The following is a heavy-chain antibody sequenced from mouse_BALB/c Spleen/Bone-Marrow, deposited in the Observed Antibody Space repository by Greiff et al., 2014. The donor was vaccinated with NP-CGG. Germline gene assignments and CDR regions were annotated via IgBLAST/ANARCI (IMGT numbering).Heavy chain of an antibody. J-gene: IGHJ2*01. CDR2: IDPGTGRT. D-gene: IGHD2-2*01. Sequence: QVQLQQPGAELVKPGASVKLSCKASGYTFTSYWMHWVKQRPGQGLEWIGGIDPGTGRTDYNKKFKSRATLTVDKSSSTAYMHLSSLTSEDSAVYYCARINGYDYWGQGTTLTVS. CDR1: GYTFTSYW. CDR3: ARINGYDY. V-gene: IGHV1S81*02.